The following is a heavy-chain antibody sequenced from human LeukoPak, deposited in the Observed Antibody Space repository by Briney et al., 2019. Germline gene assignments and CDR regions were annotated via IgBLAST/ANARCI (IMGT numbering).Heavy chain of an antibody. V-gene: IGHV4-39*07. CDR1: GGSISSSSYY. CDR3: ARGSNHYYYYYMDV. Sequence: SETLSLTCTVSGGSISSSSYYWGWIRQPPGKGLEWIGSIYYSGSTNYNPSLKSRVTISVDTSKNQFSLKLSSVTAADTAVYYCARGSNHYYYYYMDVWGKGTTVTISS. J-gene: IGHJ6*03. CDR2: IYYSGST. D-gene: IGHD1-14*01.